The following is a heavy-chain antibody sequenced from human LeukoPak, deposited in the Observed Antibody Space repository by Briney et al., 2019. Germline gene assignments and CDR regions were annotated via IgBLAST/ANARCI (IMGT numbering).Heavy chain of an antibody. Sequence: SVKVSCKASGGTFSTFAIIWVRQAPGQGLEWRGGIIPIFGTANYAQKFQGRVTITADKSTSTAYLELSSLRSEDTAVYYCARGRYGSGSYLPYYYMDVWGKGTTVTVSS. CDR2: IIPIFGTA. CDR1: GGTFSTFA. V-gene: IGHV1-69*06. J-gene: IGHJ6*03. CDR3: ARGRYGSGSYLPYYYMDV. D-gene: IGHD3-10*01.